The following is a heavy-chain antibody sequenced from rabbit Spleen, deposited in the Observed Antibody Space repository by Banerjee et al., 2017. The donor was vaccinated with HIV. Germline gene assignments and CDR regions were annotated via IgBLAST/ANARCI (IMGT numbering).Heavy chain of an antibody. CDR2: INAGSSGST. V-gene: IGHV1S45*01. CDR1: GFPFSNKAV. CDR3: ARDTGTSFSSYGMDL. Sequence: QEQLIESGGGLVQPGGSLTLTCKASGFPFSNKAVMCWVRQAPGKGLEWIACINAGSSGSTYSATWAKGRFTISKTSSTTVTLQMTSLTVADTATYFCARDTGTSFSSYGMDLWGPGTLVTVS. J-gene: IGHJ6*01. D-gene: IGHD7-1*01.